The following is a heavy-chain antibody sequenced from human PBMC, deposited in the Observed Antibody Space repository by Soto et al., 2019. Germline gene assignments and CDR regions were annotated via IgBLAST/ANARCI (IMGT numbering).Heavy chain of an antibody. J-gene: IGHJ6*02. CDR2: IYYSGST. D-gene: IGHD3-22*01. CDR3: ARGYDSSGYYFGYYYYGMDV. CDR1: GGSISSYY. Sequence: SETLSLTCTVSGGSISSYYWSWIRQPPGKGLEWIGYIYYSGSTNYNPSLKSRVTISVDTSKNQFSLKLSSVTAADTAVYYCARGYDSSGYYFGYYYYGMDVWGQGTTVTVSS. V-gene: IGHV4-59*01.